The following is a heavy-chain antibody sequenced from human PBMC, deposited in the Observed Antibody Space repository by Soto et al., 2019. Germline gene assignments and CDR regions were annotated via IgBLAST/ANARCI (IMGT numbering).Heavy chain of an antibody. CDR2: ISSSSSTI. J-gene: IGHJ4*02. V-gene: IGHV3-48*02. D-gene: IGHD3-22*01. CDR3: ARDDYYNTSGYLALCDY. Sequence: GGSLRLSCAASGFTFSSYSMNWVRQAPGKGLEWVSYISSSSSTIYYADSVKGRFTISRDNAKNSLYLQMNSLRDEDTAVYYCARDDYYNTSGYLALCDYWDQGTLVTVSS. CDR1: GFTFSSYS.